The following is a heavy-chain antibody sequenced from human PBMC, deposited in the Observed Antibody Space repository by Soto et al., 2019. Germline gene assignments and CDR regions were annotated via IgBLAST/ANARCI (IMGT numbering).Heavy chain of an antibody. CDR1: GFTFSSHT. CDR3: AKKGVCSGGTCYFDY. Sequence: GGSLRLSCAASGFTFSSHTVNWVRQAPGKGLEWVSSISSLSNYLYYEDSVKGRFTLSRDNSKNTLDLQMNSLRAEDTAVYYCAKKGVCSGGTCYFDYWGQGTLVTVSS. D-gene: IGHD2-15*01. CDR2: ISSLSNYL. J-gene: IGHJ4*02. V-gene: IGHV3-21*01.